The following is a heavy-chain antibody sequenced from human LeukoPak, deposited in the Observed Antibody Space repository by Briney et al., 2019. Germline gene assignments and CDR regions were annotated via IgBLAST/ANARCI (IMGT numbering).Heavy chain of an antibody. V-gene: IGHV1-69*02. J-gene: IGHJ6*02. CDR2: IIPILGIA. CDR1: GGTFSSYT. Sequence: ASVKVSCKASGGTFSSYTISWVRQAPGQGLEWMGRIIPILGIANYAQKFQGRVTITADKSTSTAYMELSSVRSEDTAVYYCARGRITIFDGDYLYYYYGMDVWGQGTTVTVSS. CDR3: ARGRITIFDGDYLYYYYGMDV. D-gene: IGHD3-3*01.